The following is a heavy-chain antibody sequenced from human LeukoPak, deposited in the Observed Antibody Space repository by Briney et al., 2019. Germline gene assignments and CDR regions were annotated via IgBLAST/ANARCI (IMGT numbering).Heavy chain of an antibody. J-gene: IGHJ1*01. CDR1: GFTLSSYA. CDR3: ARDVTVVAWDVQH. D-gene: IGHD3-22*01. Sequence: PGGSLRLSCAASGFTLSSYAMHWVRQAPGKGLEWVAVISYDGSNKYYADSVKGRFTISRDNSKNTLYLQMNSLRAEDTAVYYCARDVTVVAWDVQHWGQGTLVTVSS. CDR2: ISYDGSNK. V-gene: IGHV3-30-3*01.